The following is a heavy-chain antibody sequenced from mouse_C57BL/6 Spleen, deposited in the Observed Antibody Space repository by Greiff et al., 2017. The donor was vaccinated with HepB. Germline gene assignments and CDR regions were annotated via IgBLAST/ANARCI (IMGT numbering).Heavy chain of an antibody. J-gene: IGHJ4*01. CDR3: ARDDGYVGDYAMDY. CDR1: GYTFTSYG. Sequence: LVESGAELARPGASVKLSCKASGYTFTSYGISWVKQRTGQGLEWIGEIYPRSGNTYYNEKFKGKATLTADKSSSTAYMELRSLTSEDSAVYFCARDDGYVGDYAMDYWGQGTSVTVSS. CDR2: IYPRSGNT. D-gene: IGHD2-3*01. V-gene: IGHV1-81*01.